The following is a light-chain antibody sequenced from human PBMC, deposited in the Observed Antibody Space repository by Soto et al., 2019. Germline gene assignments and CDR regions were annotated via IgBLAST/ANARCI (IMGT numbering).Light chain of an antibody. J-gene: IGKJ1*01. Sequence: DIQLTQSPYSLSASAGDRVSISCRASQSISNYTNCYQQKPRKAPKVLLFAASELQHGAPSSFSRSGAATDFTLNISSLPPDEFKTYDWDESYPKTFGQGTRV. CDR2: AAS. CDR1: QSISNY. CDR3: DESYPKT. V-gene: IGKV1-39*01.